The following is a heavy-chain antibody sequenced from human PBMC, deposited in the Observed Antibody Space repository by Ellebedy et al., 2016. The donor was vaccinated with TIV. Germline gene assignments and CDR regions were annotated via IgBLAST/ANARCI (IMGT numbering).Heavy chain of an antibody. Sequence: SETLSLTXAVYGGSFSGYYWRWIRQPPGKGLEWIGEINHSGSTNYNPSLKSRVTISVDTSKNQFSLKLSSVTAADTAVYYCARYCSSTSCPFHDAFDIWGQGTMVTVSS. D-gene: IGHD2-2*01. V-gene: IGHV4-34*01. CDR1: GGSFSGYY. CDR3: ARYCSSTSCPFHDAFDI. CDR2: INHSGST. J-gene: IGHJ3*02.